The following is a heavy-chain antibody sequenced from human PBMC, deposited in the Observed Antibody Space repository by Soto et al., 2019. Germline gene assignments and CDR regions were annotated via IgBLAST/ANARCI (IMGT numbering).Heavy chain of an antibody. CDR3: ARGRFSTTLYAGFDP. CDR2: ISYHGRDE. V-gene: IGHV3-30*04. D-gene: IGHD2-2*01. CDR1: GFTFTSYA. Sequence: QVQLVESGGGVVQFGRSLRLSCAASGFTFTSYAMHWVRQAPGKGLEWVAAISYHGRDEYYADSVKGRFSISRDNSTITLNLQMNSLRAEDTAVYYCARGRFSTTLYAGFDPWGQGTLVTVSS. J-gene: IGHJ5*02.